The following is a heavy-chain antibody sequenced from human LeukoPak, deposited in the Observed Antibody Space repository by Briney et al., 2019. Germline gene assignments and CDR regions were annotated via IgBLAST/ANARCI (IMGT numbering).Heavy chain of an antibody. CDR3: ARSLGFCSTTSCPVDY. V-gene: IGHV1-2*02. CDR2: INPNSGGT. Sequence: ASVKVSCKASGYTFTGYYMHWVRQAPGQGLEWMGCINPNSGGTSYAQMFQGRVTMTRVTSISTAYMELSRLRSDDTAVYYCARSLGFCSTTSCPVDYWGQGTLVTVSS. D-gene: IGHD2-2*01. CDR1: GYTFTGYY. J-gene: IGHJ4*02.